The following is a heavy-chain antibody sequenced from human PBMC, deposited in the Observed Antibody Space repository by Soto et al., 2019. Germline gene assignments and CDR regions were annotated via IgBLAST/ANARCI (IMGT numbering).Heavy chain of an antibody. CDR2: ISGSGGST. J-gene: IGHJ2*01. CDR3: AKRTVGWYFDL. V-gene: IGHV3-23*01. Sequence: EVQLLESGGGLVQPGGSLRLSCAASGFTFTSYAMSWVRQAPGKGLEWVSAISGSGGSTYYADSVRGRLTISRDNSKNTLYLQMNSLRAEDTAVYYCAKRTVGWYFDLWGRGTLVTVSS. D-gene: IGHD4-17*01. CDR1: GFTFTSYA.